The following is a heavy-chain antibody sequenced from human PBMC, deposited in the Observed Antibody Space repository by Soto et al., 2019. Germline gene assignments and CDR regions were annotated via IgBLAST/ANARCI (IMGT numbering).Heavy chain of an antibody. V-gene: IGHV4-34*01. CDR1: GGSFSGYY. CDR3: ARLSYSSSAKNWFDP. CDR2: INHSGST. Sequence: SETLSLTCAVYGGSFSGYYWSWIRQPPGKGLEWIGEINHSGSTNYNPSLKSRVTISVDTSKNQFSLKLSSVTAADTAVYYCARLSYSSSAKNWFDPWGRRTLVTVSS. J-gene: IGHJ5*02. D-gene: IGHD6-6*01.